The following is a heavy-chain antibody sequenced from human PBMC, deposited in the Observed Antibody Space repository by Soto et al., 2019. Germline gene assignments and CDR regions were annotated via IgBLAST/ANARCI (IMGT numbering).Heavy chain of an antibody. CDR1: PIALDDHV. D-gene: IGHD6-13*01. J-gene: IGHJ5*02. Sequence: LSWAPAPIALDDHVMQWVRQPPARCLVSVSGITWNGGTIRYVASVKCRFTISRDNAENSLYLQMNSLRPEDTAVYYCAKGGSAALIAPSGRDNWFDPWGQGTQGAVSS. V-gene: IGHV3-9*01. CDR3: AKGGSAALIAPSGRDNWFDP. CDR2: ITWNGGTI.